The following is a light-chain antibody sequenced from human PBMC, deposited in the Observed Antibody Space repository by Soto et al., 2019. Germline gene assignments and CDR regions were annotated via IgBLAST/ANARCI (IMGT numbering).Light chain of an antibody. CDR2: GAS. CDR1: QSVSGA. V-gene: IGKV1-39*01. J-gene: IGKJ5*01. Sequence: EIPMTQSPSCLSASVRDGVNIXCRASQSVSGAFTWYQQKTGEALKPLIQGASTLQSGVTSRFSGSGYGKDYNITISSLQPEDFATYECQQSYRTPTFGQGTRLEIK. CDR3: QQSYRTPT.